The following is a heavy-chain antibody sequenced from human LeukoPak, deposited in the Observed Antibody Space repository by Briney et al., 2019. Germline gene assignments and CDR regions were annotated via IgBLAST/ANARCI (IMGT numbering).Heavy chain of an antibody. CDR2: MFYSGNT. CDR1: GASITSYH. J-gene: IGHJ5*01. Sequence: KPSETLSLTCTVSGASITSYHWSWIRQPAGKGLEWIGRMFYSGNTDYNPFLKSRLTMSIDTSKNQFSLKLSSVTAADTAVYFCARDQEHCSGTSCYPYWYDSWGQGTLVTVSS. V-gene: IGHV4-4*07. CDR3: ARDQEHCSGTSCYPYWYDS. D-gene: IGHD2-2*01.